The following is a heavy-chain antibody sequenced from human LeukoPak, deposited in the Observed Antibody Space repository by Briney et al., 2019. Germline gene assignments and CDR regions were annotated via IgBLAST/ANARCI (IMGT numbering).Heavy chain of an antibody. D-gene: IGHD5-18*01. J-gene: IGHJ4*02. CDR2: IKQDGSEK. Sequence: QPGGSLRLSCAASGFTFSSYWMSWVRQAPGKGLEWVANIKQDGSEKYYVDSVKGRFTISRDNAKKSLYLQMNSLRAEDMAVYYCARHLSGVTGYTYGRGIDYWGQGTLVTVSS. CDR3: ARHLSGVTGYTYGRGIDY. V-gene: IGHV3-7*01. CDR1: GFTFSSYW.